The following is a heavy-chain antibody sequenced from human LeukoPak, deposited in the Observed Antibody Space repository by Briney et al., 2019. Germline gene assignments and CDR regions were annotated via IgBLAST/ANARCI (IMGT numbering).Heavy chain of an antibody. CDR1: GYTFTSYG. V-gene: IGHV1-18*01. CDR2: ISAYNGNT. CDR3: AREMKQWLNDAFDI. D-gene: IGHD6-19*01. Sequence: ASVKVSCKASGYTFTSYGISWVRQAPGQGLEWMGWISAYNGNTNYAQKLQGRVTMTTDTSTSTAYMELRSLRSDDTAVYYCAREMKQWLNDAFDIWGQGTMVTVSS. J-gene: IGHJ3*02.